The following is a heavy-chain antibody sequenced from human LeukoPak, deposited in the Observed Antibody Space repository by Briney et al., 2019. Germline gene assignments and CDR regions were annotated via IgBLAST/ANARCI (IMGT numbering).Heavy chain of an antibody. V-gene: IGHV3-23*01. Sequence: PGGSLRLSCAASGFIFNIYGMSWVRQAPGKGLEWVSGISGGSDRIHYAESVRGRFTISRDNSKNTVYLQMNSLRAEDTAVYYCAKDLDGDPEYWGQGTLVSVSS. CDR2: ISGGSDRI. J-gene: IGHJ4*02. CDR1: GFIFNIYG. CDR3: AKDLDGDPEY. D-gene: IGHD4-17*01.